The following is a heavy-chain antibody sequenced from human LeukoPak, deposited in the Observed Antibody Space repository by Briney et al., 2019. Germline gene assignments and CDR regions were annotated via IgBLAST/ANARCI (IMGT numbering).Heavy chain of an antibody. V-gene: IGHV3-48*03. Sequence: GGSLRLSCAASGFTFSSYEVNWVRQAPGKGLEWVSYISSSGSTIYYADSVKGRFTISRDNAKNSLYLQMNSLRAEDTAVYYCARDRYYVPDYWGQGTLVTVSS. D-gene: IGHD3-10*02. CDR3: ARDRYYVPDY. J-gene: IGHJ4*02. CDR1: GFTFSSYE. CDR2: ISSSGSTI.